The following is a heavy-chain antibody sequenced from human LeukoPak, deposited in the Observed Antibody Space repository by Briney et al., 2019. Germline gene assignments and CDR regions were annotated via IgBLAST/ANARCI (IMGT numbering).Heavy chain of an antibody. CDR1: GFTFSKYG. Sequence: GGSLRLSCAASGFTFSKYGMYWVRQAPGKGLEWVSYTSSSGSTRYYADSVKGRFTISRDNAKNSLYLQMNSLRAEDTAVYYCARDKWVSVSRYFDLWGRGTLVIVSS. J-gene: IGHJ2*01. CDR3: ARDKWVSVSRYFDL. CDR2: TSSSGSTR. V-gene: IGHV3-48*03. D-gene: IGHD3-22*01.